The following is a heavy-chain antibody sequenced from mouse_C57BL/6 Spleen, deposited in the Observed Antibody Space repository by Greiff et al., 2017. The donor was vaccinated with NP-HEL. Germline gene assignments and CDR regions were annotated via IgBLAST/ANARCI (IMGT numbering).Heavy chain of an antibody. CDR3: ARNSENNWGYAMDY. Sequence: VKVVESGPGLVQPSQSLSITCTVSGFSFTSYGVHWVRQSPGKGLEWLGVIWSGGSTDYNAAFISRLSISKDNSKSQVFFKMNSLQADDTAIYYCARNSENNWGYAMDYWGQGTSVTVSS. CDR1: GFSFTSYG. J-gene: IGHJ4*01. D-gene: IGHD4-1*01. CDR2: IWSGGST. V-gene: IGHV2-2*01.